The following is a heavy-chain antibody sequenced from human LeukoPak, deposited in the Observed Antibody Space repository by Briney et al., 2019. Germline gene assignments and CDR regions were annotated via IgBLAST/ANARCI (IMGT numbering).Heavy chain of an antibody. CDR1: GGSFSGYY. CDR2: INHSGST. Sequence: SETLSLTCAVYGGSFSGYYWSWIRQPPGKGLEWIGEINHSGSTNYNPSLKSRVTISVDTSKNQFSLKLSSVTAADTAVYYCARIKDIVVVPAQYYYGMDVWGQGTTVTVSS. CDR3: ARIKDIVVVPAQYYYGMDV. V-gene: IGHV4-34*01. D-gene: IGHD2-2*01. J-gene: IGHJ6*02.